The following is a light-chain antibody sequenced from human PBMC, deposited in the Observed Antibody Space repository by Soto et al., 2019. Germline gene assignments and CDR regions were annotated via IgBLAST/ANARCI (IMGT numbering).Light chain of an antibody. CDR2: DAS. J-gene: IGKJ3*01. CDR3: QQRSNWPPRFT. CDR1: QSVSSY. Sequence: EIVLTQSPATLSLSPGERATLSCRASQSVSSYLAWYQQKPGQAPRLLIYDASNRATGIPARFSGSGSGTDFTLHISSLEPDDFAVYYCQQRSNWPPRFTFGPGTKVDIK. V-gene: IGKV3-11*01.